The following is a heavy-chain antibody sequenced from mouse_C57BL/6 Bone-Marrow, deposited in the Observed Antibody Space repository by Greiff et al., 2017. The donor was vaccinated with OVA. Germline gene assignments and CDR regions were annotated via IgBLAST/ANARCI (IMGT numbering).Heavy chain of an antibody. V-gene: IGHV1-61*01. CDR1: GYTFTSYW. J-gene: IGHJ1*03. Sequence: QVQLQQPGAELVRPGSSVKLSCKASGYTFTSYWMDWVKQRPGQGLEWIGNIYPSDSETHYNQKFKDKATLTVDKSSSTAYMQLSSLTSEDSAVYYCARGLWLRRWYFDVWGTGTTVTVSS. CDR3: ARGLWLRRWYFDV. CDR2: IYPSDSET. D-gene: IGHD2-2*01.